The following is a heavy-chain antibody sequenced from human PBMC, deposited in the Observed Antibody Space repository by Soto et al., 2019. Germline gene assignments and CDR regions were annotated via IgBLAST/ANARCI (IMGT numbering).Heavy chain of an antibody. CDR3: ARGGVFFFASPSDPFDY. Sequence: QVQLVQSGAEVKKPGASVKVSCKASGYTFTSYDINWVRQATGQGLEWMGWMNPNSGNTGYAQKFQGRVTMTRNTSIHTAYMEMSSLRSEYTAVYYCARGGVFFFASPSDPFDYWGQGTLVTVSS. CDR1: GYTFTSYD. D-gene: IGHD3-10*01. V-gene: IGHV1-8*01. CDR2: MNPNSGNT. J-gene: IGHJ4*02.